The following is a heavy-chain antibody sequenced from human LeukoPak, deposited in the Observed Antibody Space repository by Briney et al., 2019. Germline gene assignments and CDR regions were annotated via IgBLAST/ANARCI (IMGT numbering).Heavy chain of an antibody. J-gene: IGHJ6*02. CDR1: GFTFSDYY. Sequence: GGSLRLSCAASGFTFSDYYMSWIRQAQGKGLEWVSYISSSGSTIYYADSVKGRFTISRDNAKNSLYLQMNSLRAEDTAVYYCARGDVDTAMVTRRSRIWFGESPYGMDVWGQGTTVTVSS. D-gene: IGHD5-18*01. V-gene: IGHV3-11*01. CDR3: ARGDVDTAMVTRRSRIWFGESPYGMDV. CDR2: ISSSGSTI.